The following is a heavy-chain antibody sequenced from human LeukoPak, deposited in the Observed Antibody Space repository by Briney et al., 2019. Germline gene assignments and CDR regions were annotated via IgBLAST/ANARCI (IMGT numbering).Heavy chain of an antibody. CDR2: ISWNSGSV. Sequence: PGGSLRLSCAASGFTFDDYAMHWVRQAPGKGLEWVSGISWNSGSVGYADSVKGRFTISRDNAKNSLYLQMNSLRAEDTALYYCAKDIGSSSGPAGAFDYWGQGTLVTVSS. CDR3: AKDIGSSSGPAGAFDY. J-gene: IGHJ4*02. V-gene: IGHV3-9*01. CDR1: GFTFDDYA. D-gene: IGHD6-6*01.